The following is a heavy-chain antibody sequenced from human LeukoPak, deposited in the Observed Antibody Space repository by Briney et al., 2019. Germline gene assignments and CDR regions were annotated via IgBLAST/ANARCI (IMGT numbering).Heavy chain of an antibody. Sequence: PGGSLRLSCAASGFTFSSYWMTWVRQAPGKGPEWVANIKQDGSEKYYVDSVKGRFTISRDNAKNSLDLQMNSLRAEDTAVYYCARVWADAFDIWGQGTMVTVSS. D-gene: IGHD7-27*01. V-gene: IGHV3-7*01. CDR3: ARVWADAFDI. J-gene: IGHJ3*02. CDR2: IKQDGSEK. CDR1: GFTFSSYW.